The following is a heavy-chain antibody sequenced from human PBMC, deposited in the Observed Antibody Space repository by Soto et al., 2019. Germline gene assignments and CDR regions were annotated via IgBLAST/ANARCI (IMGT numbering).Heavy chain of an antibody. D-gene: IGHD2-2*01. CDR3: ARSKGSSTSPNWFDP. CDR2: ISSSSSTI. J-gene: IGHJ5*02. Sequence: GGSLRLSCAASGFTFSSYSMNWVRQAPGKGLEWVSYISSSSSTIYYADSVKGRFTISRDNAKNSLYLQMNSLRAEDTAVYYCARSKGSSTSPNWFDPWGQGTLVTVSS. CDR1: GFTFSSYS. V-gene: IGHV3-48*01.